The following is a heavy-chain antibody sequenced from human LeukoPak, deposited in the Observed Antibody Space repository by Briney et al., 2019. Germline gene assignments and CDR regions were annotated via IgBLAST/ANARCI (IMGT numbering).Heavy chain of an antibody. Sequence: SGTLSLTCAVSGGSISSSNWWSWVRQPPGKGLEWIGEIYHSGSTNYNPSLKSRVTISVDKSKNQFSLKLSSVTAADTAVYYCGRVSSVAGYYFDYWGQGTLVTVSS. CDR2: IYHSGST. J-gene: IGHJ4*02. D-gene: IGHD6-19*01. CDR3: GRVSSVAGYYFDY. V-gene: IGHV4-4*02. CDR1: GGSISSSNW.